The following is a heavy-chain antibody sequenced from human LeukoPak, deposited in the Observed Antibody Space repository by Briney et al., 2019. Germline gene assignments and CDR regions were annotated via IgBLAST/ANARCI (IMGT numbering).Heavy chain of an antibody. CDR2: IVGSGGST. CDR3: ATKWEPFYY. Sequence: PGGSLRLSCAASGFTFSSYAMSWVRQAPGKGLEWVSVIVGSGGSTYYADSVKGRFTISRDNSKNTLYLQMNSLRAGDTAVYYCATKWEPFYYWGQGTLVTVSS. D-gene: IGHD1-26*01. V-gene: IGHV3-23*01. J-gene: IGHJ4*02. CDR1: GFTFSSYA.